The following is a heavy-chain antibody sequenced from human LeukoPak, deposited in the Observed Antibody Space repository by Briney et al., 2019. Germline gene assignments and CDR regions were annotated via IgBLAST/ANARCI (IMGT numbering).Heavy chain of an antibody. V-gene: IGHV4-34*01. D-gene: IGHD3-10*01. Sequence: PSETLSLTCAVYGETFSDFHWSWIRQSPRKGLEWIGEINHGGSINYNPSLKSRVTISVDTSKNQFFLRLSSVTAADTAVYYCARVRVDVVRGARYGMDVWGKGTTVTVSS. J-gene: IGHJ6*04. CDR3: ARVRVDVVRGARYGMDV. CDR1: GETFSDFH. CDR2: INHGGSI.